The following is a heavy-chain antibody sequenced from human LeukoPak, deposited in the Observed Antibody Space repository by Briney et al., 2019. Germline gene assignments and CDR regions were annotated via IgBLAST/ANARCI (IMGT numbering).Heavy chain of an antibody. J-gene: IGHJ4*02. CDR1: GGSISSGDYY. CDR3: ARIAADGPYYFDY. Sequence: SQTLSLTCTVSGGSISSGDYYWSWIRQPPGKGLEWIGYIYYSGSTYYNPSLKSRVTISVDTSKNQFSLKLSSVTAADTAVYYCARIAADGPYYFDYWGQGTLVTVSS. D-gene: IGHD6-13*01. V-gene: IGHV4-30-4*01. CDR2: IYYSGST.